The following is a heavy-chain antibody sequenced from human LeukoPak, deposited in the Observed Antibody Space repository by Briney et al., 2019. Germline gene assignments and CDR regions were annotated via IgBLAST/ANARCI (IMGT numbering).Heavy chain of an antibody. J-gene: IGHJ4*02. CDR1: GGSISSYY. V-gene: IGHV4-59*08. D-gene: IGHD2/OR15-2a*01. CDR3: AGHHPRNTVDF. CDR2: ISDIGSI. Sequence: SETLSLTCTVSGGSISSYYWSWIRQPPGKGPEWIAYISDIGSINYNPSLKSRVTISLDTSKNQFSLKLSSVTAADTAVYYCAGHHPRNTVDFWGQGTLVTVSS.